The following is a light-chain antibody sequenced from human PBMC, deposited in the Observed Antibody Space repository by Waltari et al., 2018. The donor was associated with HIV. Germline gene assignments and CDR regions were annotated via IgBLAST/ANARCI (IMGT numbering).Light chain of an antibody. J-gene: IGLJ1*01. CDR1: ASAIGRFNY. V-gene: IGLV2-14*03. CDR3: ASYTVNSTGV. Sequence: QSALSQPAFVPASPGQSVAISCPRSASAIGRFNYVSWYQQHPDKTPRLILFDVNNRPSGISDRFSGSKSGTTASLTISTVETDDEADYYCASYTVNSTGVFGSGTKLTVL. CDR2: DVN.